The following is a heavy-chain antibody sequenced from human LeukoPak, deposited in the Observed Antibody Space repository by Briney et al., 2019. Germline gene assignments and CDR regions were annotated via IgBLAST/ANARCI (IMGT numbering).Heavy chain of an antibody. V-gene: IGHV1-2*02. Sequence: GASVKVSCKASGYTFTGYYMHWVRQAPGQGLEWMGWINPNSGGTNYAKKFQGRVTMTRDTSISTAYMELSRLRSDDTAVYYCARGGGFLEWLASFDAFDIWGQGTMVTVSS. D-gene: IGHD3-3*01. CDR2: INPNSGGT. CDR1: GYTFTGYY. CDR3: ARGGGFLEWLASFDAFDI. J-gene: IGHJ3*02.